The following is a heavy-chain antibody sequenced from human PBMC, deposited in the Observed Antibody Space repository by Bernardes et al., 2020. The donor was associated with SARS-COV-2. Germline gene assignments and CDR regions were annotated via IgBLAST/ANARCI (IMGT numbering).Heavy chain of an antibody. CDR1: GFTFSSYA. V-gene: IGHV3-23*01. Sequence: GGSLRLSCAASGFTFSSYAMSWVRQAPGKGLEWVSAISGSGGSTYYADSVKGRFTISRDNAKNSLYLQMNSLRAEDTAVYYCATPRRSDYYGSGGGYDYWGQGTLVTVSS. J-gene: IGHJ4*02. CDR3: ATPRRSDYYGSGGGYDY. D-gene: IGHD3-10*01. CDR2: ISGSGGST.